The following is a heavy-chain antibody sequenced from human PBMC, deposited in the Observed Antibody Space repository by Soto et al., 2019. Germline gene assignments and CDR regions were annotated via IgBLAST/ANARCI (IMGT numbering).Heavy chain of an antibody. CDR3: VKGLNIDYNSGWLYFDY. CDR2: ISYDGSNK. J-gene: IGHJ4*02. CDR1: GFTFISYA. D-gene: IGHD6-19*01. V-gene: IGHV3-30-3*02. Sequence: GGSLILSCAASGFTFISYAMHWVRQAPGKGLEWVAVISYDGSNKYYADSVKGRFTISRDNSKNTLYLQMNSLRAEDTAVYYCVKGLNIDYNSGWLYFDYWGQGTVVTVSS.